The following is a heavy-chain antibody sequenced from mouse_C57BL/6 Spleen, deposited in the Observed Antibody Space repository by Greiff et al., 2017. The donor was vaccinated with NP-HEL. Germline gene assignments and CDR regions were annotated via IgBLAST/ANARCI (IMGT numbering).Heavy chain of an antibody. CDR3: ARVGITGKWYFDV. D-gene: IGHD4-1*01. CDR1: GYTFTDYY. J-gene: IGHJ1*03. Sequence: EVQLQQSGPELVKPGASVKISCKASGYTFTDYYMNWVKQSHGKSLEWIGDINPNNGGTSYNQKFKGKATLTVDKSSSTAYMELRSLTSEDSAVYYCARVGITGKWYFDVWGTGTTVTVSS. V-gene: IGHV1-26*01. CDR2: INPNNGGT.